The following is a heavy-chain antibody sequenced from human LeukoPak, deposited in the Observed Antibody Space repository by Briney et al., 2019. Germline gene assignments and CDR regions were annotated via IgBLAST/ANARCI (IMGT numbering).Heavy chain of an antibody. J-gene: IGHJ5*02. Sequence: PSETLSLTCSVSGGSMSSYYWSWIRQSPGKGLEWIGYIYHSGSTNYNPSLKSRVTISVDTSKNQFSLKLSSVTAADTAVYYCARGGVGAAKNWFDPWGQGTLVTVSS. CDR1: GGSMSSYY. CDR2: IYHSGST. CDR3: ARGGVGAAKNWFDP. V-gene: IGHV4-59*01. D-gene: IGHD1-26*01.